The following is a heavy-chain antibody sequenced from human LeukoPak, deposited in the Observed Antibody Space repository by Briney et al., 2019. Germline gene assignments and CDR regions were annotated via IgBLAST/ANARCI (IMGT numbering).Heavy chain of an antibody. Sequence: GGSLRLSCAAFGFTFEDYAMHWVRQAPGKGLEWVSGISWNSGTIGYADSVKGRFTISRDNAKNSLYLQMNSLRTEDMAFYYCAKDTGNIVTTTQGGGSFDYWGQGTLVTVSS. D-gene: IGHD5-12*01. CDR3: AKDTGNIVTTTQGGGSFDY. CDR1: GFTFEDYA. V-gene: IGHV3-9*03. CDR2: ISWNSGTI. J-gene: IGHJ4*02.